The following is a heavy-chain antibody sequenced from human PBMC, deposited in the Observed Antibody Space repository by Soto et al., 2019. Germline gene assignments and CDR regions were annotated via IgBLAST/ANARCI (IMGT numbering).Heavy chain of an antibody. J-gene: IGHJ4*02. CDR3: ARGQHCSGGRCYTFFDY. D-gene: IGHD2-15*01. V-gene: IGHV4-59*01. CDR2: IYYSGST. CDR1: GGSISSYY. Sequence: QVQLQESGPGLVKPSETLSLTCTVSGGSISSYYWSWIRQPPGKGLEWIGYIYYSGSTNYNPSLKSRVTISVDPSQNQFSLTLSSVTAADTAVYYCARGQHCSGGRCYTFFDYWGQGTLVTVSS.